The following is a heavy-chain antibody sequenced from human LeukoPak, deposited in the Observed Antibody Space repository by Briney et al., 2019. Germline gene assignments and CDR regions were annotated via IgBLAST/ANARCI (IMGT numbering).Heavy chain of an antibody. Sequence: PGGYLRLSCAASGFTFSSYSMNWVRQAPGKGLEWVSSISSSSSYIYYADLVKGRFTISRDNAKNSLYLQMNSLRAEDTAVYYCARGYGSGSHCFDYWGQGTLVTVSS. CDR1: GFTFSSYS. J-gene: IGHJ4*02. CDR2: ISSSSSYI. V-gene: IGHV3-21*01. D-gene: IGHD3-10*01. CDR3: ARGYGSGSHCFDY.